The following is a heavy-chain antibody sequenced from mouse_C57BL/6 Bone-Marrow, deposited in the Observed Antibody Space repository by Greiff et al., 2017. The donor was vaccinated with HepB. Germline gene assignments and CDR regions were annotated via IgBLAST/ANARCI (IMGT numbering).Heavy chain of an antibody. CDR3: ARSLWLRRGHGYFDV. Sequence: QVQLQQSGAELARPGASVKLSCKASGYTFTSYGISWVKQRTGQGLEWIGEIYPRSGNTYYNEKFKGKATLTADKSSSTAYMELRSLTSGDSAVYFCARSLWLRRGHGYFDVWGTGTTVTVSS. V-gene: IGHV1-81*01. CDR1: GYTFTSYG. D-gene: IGHD2-2*01. J-gene: IGHJ1*03. CDR2: IYPRSGNT.